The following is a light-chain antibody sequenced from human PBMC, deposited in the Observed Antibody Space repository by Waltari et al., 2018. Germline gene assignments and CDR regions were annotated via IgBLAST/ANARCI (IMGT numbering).Light chain of an antibody. CDR2: GAS. CDR1: QSVSSN. J-gene: IGKJ2*01. V-gene: IGKV3-15*01. Sequence: EIVMTPSPATLSVSQGERATLSCRASQSVSSNLDWYQQKPGQAPRLLIYGASTRATGIPARFSGSGSGTEFTLTISSLQSEDFAVYYCQQYNNWPMYTFGQGTKLEIK. CDR3: QQYNNWPMYT.